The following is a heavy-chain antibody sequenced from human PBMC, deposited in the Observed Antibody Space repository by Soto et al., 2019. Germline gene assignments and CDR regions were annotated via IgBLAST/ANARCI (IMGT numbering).Heavy chain of an antibody. Sequence: QVQLVQSGAEVKKPGASVKVSCKASGYTFTNYEINWVRQATGQGLEWMGWMNPGSGNTGYAHKFQGRVTMTRNISISTAYMELSRLGSDDTAIYYCARGRGLYNSGRSQLDSWGQGTLVTVSS. J-gene: IGHJ4*02. D-gene: IGHD1-1*01. CDR2: MNPGSGNT. V-gene: IGHV1-8*01. CDR3: ARGRGLYNSGRSQLDS. CDR1: GYTFTNYE.